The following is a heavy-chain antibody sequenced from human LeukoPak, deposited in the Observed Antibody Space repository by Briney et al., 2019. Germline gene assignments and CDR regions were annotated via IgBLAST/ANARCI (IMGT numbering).Heavy chain of an antibody. CDR3: ARGPRIAAAGQNYYYYGMDV. D-gene: IGHD6-13*01. CDR1: GGSISSSNYY. V-gene: IGHV4-39*07. CDR2: INHSGST. Sequence: SETLSLTCIVSGGSISSSNYYWGWIRQPPGKGLERIGEINHSGSTNYNPSLKSRVTISVDTSKNQFSLKLSSVTAADTAVYYCARGPRIAAAGQNYYYYGMDVWGQGTTVTVSS. J-gene: IGHJ6*02.